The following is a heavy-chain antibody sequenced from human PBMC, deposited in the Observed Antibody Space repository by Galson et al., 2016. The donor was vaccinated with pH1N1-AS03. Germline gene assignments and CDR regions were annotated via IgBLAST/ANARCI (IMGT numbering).Heavy chain of an antibody. Sequence: SLRLSCAASGFSFSSFGMHWVRQAPAKGLEWVAAISNDGNNKQHADSVKGRFTISRDNSKNTLYLQMSSLRADETAVYYCVKGWGGVDDWGQGTLVSVSS. V-gene: IGHV3-33*06. CDR2: ISNDGNNK. D-gene: IGHD3-16*01. CDR3: VKGWGGVDD. CDR1: GFSFSSFG. J-gene: IGHJ4*02.